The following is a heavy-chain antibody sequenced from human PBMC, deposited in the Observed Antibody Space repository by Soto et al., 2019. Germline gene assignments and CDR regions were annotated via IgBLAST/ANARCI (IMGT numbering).Heavy chain of an antibody. CDR1: SVSNAW. J-gene: IGHJ6*04. CDR3: TTVGDGYNYWQYYYYGMDV. Sequence: SVSNAWMNWVRQAPGKGLEWVGRIKSKTDGGTTDNAAPVKGRFTISRDDSKNTLYLQMNSLKTEDTAVYYCTTVGDGYNYWQYYYYGMDVWAKGTTVTVS. CDR2: IKSKTDGGTT. V-gene: IGHV3-15*07. D-gene: IGHD5-12*01.